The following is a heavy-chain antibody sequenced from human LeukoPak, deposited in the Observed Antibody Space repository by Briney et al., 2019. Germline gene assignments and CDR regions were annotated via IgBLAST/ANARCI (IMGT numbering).Heavy chain of an antibody. D-gene: IGHD3-16*01. J-gene: IGHJ3*02. V-gene: IGHV1-18*01. Sequence: ASVKVSCKASGYTFTSYGISWVRQAPGQGLEWMGWISAYNGNTNYAQKLQGRVTMTTDTSTSTAYMELRSPRSDDTAVYYCARDLWEFDAFDIWGQGTMVTVSS. CDR1: GYTFTSYG. CDR3: ARDLWEFDAFDI. CDR2: ISAYNGNT.